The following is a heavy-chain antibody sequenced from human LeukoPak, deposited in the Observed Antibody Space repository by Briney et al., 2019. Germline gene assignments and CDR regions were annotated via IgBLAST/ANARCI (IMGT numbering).Heavy chain of an antibody. D-gene: IGHD2-2*01. CDR2: ISSSSSYI. V-gene: IGHV3-21*01. Sequence: GGSLRLSCAASGFTFSSYSMNWVRQAPGKGLEWVSSISSSSSYIYYADSVKGRFTISRDNSKNTLYLQMNSLRAEDTAVYYCASIAPAAMHWGQGTLVTVSS. CDR3: ASIAPAAMH. CDR1: GFTFSSYS. J-gene: IGHJ4*02.